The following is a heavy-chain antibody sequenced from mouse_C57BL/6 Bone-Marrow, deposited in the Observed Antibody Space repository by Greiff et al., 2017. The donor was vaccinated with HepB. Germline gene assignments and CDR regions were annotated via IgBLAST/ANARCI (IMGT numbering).Heavy chain of an antibody. J-gene: IGHJ2*01. CDR2: INSDGGST. Sequence: EVNVVESGGGLVQPGESLKLSCESYEYEFPSHDMSWVRQTPEKRLELVAAINSDGGSTYYPDTMERRFNISRDNTKQTLYLQMSSLRSEDTALYYCASRIGYDCVFDYWGQGTTVTVSS. D-gene: IGHD2-4*01. V-gene: IGHV5-2*01. CDR1: EYEFPSHD. CDR3: ASRIGYDCVFDY.